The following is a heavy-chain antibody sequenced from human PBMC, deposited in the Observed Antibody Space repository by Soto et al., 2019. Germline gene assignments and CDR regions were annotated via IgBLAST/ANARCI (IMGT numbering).Heavy chain of an antibody. CDR2: IYYSGST. D-gene: IGHD3-9*01. CDR3: ARAYYDILTGYYGSFDY. CDR1: GGSVSSGSYY. Sequence: SETLSLTCTASGGSVSSGSYYWSWIRQPPGKGLEWIGYIYYSGSTNYNPSLKSRVTISVDTSKNQFSLKLSSVTAADTAVYYCARAYYDILTGYYGSFDYWGQGTLVTVSS. J-gene: IGHJ4*02. V-gene: IGHV4-61*01.